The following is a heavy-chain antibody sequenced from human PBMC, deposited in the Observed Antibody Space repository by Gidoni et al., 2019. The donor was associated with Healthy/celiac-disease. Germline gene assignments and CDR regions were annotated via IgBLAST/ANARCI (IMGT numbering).Heavy chain of an antibody. V-gene: IGHV3-33*01. J-gene: IGHJ4*02. Sequence: QVQLVESGGGVVQPGRSLRLSCAASGFTFSSYGMHWVRQAPGKGLEWVAVIWYDGSNKYYADSVKGRFTISRDNSKNTLYLQMNSLRAEDTAVYYCARDPDRSGSYYSFDYWGQGTLVTVSS. CDR3: ARDPDRSGSYYSFDY. CDR1: GFTFSSYG. D-gene: IGHD1-26*01. CDR2: IWYDGSNK.